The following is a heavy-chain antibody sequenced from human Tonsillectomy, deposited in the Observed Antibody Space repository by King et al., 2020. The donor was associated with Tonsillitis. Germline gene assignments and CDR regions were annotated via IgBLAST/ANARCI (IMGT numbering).Heavy chain of an antibody. V-gene: IGHV4-30-4*07. CDR1: GGSIRNGAYA. Sequence: VQLQESGPGLVKPSQTLSLTCAVSGGSIRNGAYAWTWLRQPPGKGLELIGFTYYSGSTYYNPSLKSRVSLSLDTSTNQFSLRLTSVTAAATAVYYWARGRTAMWPRAPFDVWGQGAMVIVSS. CDR3: ARGRTAMWPRAPFDV. CDR2: TYYSGST. D-gene: IGHD5-18*01. J-gene: IGHJ3*01.